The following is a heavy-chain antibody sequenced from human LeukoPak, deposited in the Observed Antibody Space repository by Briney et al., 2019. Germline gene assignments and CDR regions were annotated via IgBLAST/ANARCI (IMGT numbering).Heavy chain of an antibody. V-gene: IGHV4-34*01. Sequence: SETLSLTCAVYGGSVSGYYWSWIRQPPGKGLEWIGEINHSGSTNYNPSLKSRVTISVDTSKNQFSLKLSSVTAADTAVYYCARDRDIVVVPAAILPDGMDVWGQGTTVTVSS. J-gene: IGHJ6*02. CDR3: ARDRDIVVVPAAILPDGMDV. D-gene: IGHD2-2*01. CDR2: INHSGST. CDR1: GGSVSGYY.